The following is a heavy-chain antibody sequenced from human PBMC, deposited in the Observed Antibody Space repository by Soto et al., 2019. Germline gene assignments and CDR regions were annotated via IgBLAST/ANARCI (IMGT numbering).Heavy chain of an antibody. CDR3: ASAAVTGTAGLDF. V-gene: IGHV1-2*02. CDR1: GYTFSGFY. Sequence: ASVKVSCKASGYTFSGFYMHWVRQAPGQGLEWMGWINPNSGGTKSAEKFQGRVTITRDTPISTAYMELSRLTSDDTAVYYCASAAVTGTAGLDFWGQGTQVTVSS. D-gene: IGHD6-19*01. CDR2: INPNSGGT. J-gene: IGHJ4*02.